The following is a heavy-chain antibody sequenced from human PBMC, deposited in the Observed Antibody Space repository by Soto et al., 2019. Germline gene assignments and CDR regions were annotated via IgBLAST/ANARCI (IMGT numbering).Heavy chain of an antibody. Sequence: ASVKVSCKASGYTFTSYAMHWVRQAPGQRLEWMGWINAGNGNTKYSQKFQGRVTITRDTSASTAYMELSSLRSEDTAVYYCAKSRYCSGGSCWFDPWGQGTLVTVSS. J-gene: IGHJ5*02. CDR2: INAGNGNT. V-gene: IGHV1-3*01. D-gene: IGHD2-15*01. CDR1: GYTFTSYA. CDR3: AKSRYCSGGSCWFDP.